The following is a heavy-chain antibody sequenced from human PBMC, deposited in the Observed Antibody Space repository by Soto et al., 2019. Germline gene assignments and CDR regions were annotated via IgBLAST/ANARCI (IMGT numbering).Heavy chain of an antibody. J-gene: IGHJ4*02. CDR2: IYSGGST. Sequence: EVQVVESGGGLIQPGRSLRLSCEVSGFSVTANYMSWVRQAPGKGPEWVSVIYSGGSTYYIDSVKGRFSISRDISKNTLYLQMNNLRAEDTAVYYCHGYGYWGQGTLVTVSS. D-gene: IGHD5-12*01. CDR1: GFSVTANY. CDR3: HGYGY. V-gene: IGHV3-53*01.